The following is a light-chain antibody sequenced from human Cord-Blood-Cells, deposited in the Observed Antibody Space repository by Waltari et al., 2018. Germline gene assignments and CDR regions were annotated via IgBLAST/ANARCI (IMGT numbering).Light chain of an antibody. Sequence: QSALTQPASVSGSPGPPITLSCAGTSSDVGSHNLFSWYQQHPGKAPKLMIYEVSKRPSGVSNRFSGSKSGNTASLTISGLQAEDEADYYCCSYAGSRTYVFGTGTKVTVL. CDR1: SSDVGSHNL. V-gene: IGLV2-23*02. CDR2: EVS. J-gene: IGLJ1*01. CDR3: CSYAGSRTYV.